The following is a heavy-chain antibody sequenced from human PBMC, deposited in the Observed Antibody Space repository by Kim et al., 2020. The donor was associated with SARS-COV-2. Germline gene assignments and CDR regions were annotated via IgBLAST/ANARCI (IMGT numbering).Heavy chain of an antibody. J-gene: IGHJ4*02. CDR3: AKSNSCYYAYLDS. Sequence: GGSLRLSCAAYGFTFSTYGMSWVRQAPDKGLEWVSVISGSGGTTYYSDSVKGRFTISRDNSKNTLYLQMNSLRAEDTAEYYCAKSNSCYYAYLDSWGQGILVTVSS. CDR1: GFTFSTYG. V-gene: IGHV3-23*01. CDR2: ISGSGGTT. D-gene: IGHD3-22*01.